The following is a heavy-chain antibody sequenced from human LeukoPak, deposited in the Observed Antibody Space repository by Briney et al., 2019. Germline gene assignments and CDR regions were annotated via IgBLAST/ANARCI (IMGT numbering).Heavy chain of an antibody. CDR1: GFTFSNYW. CDR3: ATYRQVLLPFES. J-gene: IGHJ4*02. CDR2: INREGSDA. V-gene: IGHV3-74*01. D-gene: IGHD2-8*02. Sequence: GGSLRLSCAASGFTFSNYWMHWVRQVPGKGLVWVSRINREGSDATYADSVKGRFTISRDNANSTLYLQLNSLRDDDTAVYYCATYRQVLLPFESWGQGTLVTVSS.